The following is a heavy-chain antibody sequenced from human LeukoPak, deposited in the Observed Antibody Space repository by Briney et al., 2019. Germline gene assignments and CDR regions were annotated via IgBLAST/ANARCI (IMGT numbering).Heavy chain of an antibody. J-gene: IGHJ1*01. CDR3: ARLYSRYFQY. CDR2: IYPGDSDT. Sequence: GESLKISCKGSGYDFSSNWIAWVRQMPGKGLEWMGIIYPGDSDTRYSPSFQGQVTISVDRSISTAYLQWSSLKASDTAMYYCARLYSRYFQYWGQGTLVTVSS. V-gene: IGHV5-51*01. D-gene: IGHD6-13*01. CDR1: GYDFSSNW.